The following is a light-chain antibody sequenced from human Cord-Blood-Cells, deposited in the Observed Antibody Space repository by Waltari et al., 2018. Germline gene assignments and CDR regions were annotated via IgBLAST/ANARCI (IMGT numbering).Light chain of an antibody. J-gene: IGLJ3*02. Sequence: QSALTQPASVSGSPGQSITISCTGTSSDVGSSNLVSWYQQPPGKAPKLMSYEGSKRPSWVSNRFSGSKSGNTASLTISGLQAEDEADYYCCSYAGSSTWVFGGGTKLTVL. CDR1: SSDVGSSNL. CDR3: CSYAGSSTWV. V-gene: IGLV2-23*01. CDR2: EGS.